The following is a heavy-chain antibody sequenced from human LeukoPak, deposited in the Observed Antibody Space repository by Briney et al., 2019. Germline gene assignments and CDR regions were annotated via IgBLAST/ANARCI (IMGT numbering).Heavy chain of an antibody. Sequence: GESLKISCKGSGYSFTSYWIGWVRQMPGKGLQWMGVIYPGDSDTRYSPSFQGQVTISADKAISPAYLQWSSLKASDTAMYYCARPYYDFWSGYSGDAFDIWGQGTMVTVSS. CDR3: ARPYYDFWSGYSGDAFDI. J-gene: IGHJ3*02. CDR1: GYSFTSYW. D-gene: IGHD3-3*01. CDR2: IYPGDSDT. V-gene: IGHV5-51*01.